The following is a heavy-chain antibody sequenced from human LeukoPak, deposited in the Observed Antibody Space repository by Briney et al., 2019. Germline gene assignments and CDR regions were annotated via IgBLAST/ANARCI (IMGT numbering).Heavy chain of an antibody. J-gene: IGHJ4*02. V-gene: IGHV3-30*04. CDR1: GFTFSSYA. CDR2: ISHDGSNK. CDR3: ARAYCGGDCYSAY. Sequence: PGRSLRLSCAASGFTFSSYAMHWVRQAPGKGLEWVAVISHDGSNKYYADSVKGRFTISRDNSKNTLYLQMNSLRAEDTAVYYCARAYCGGDCYSAYWGQGTLVTVSS. D-gene: IGHD2-21*02.